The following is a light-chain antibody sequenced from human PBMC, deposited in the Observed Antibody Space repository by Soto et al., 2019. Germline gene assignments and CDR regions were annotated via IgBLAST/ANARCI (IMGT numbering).Light chain of an antibody. CDR3: QAWDSSTAFYV. V-gene: IGLV3-1*01. CDR2: QDS. J-gene: IGLJ1*01. Sequence: SSELTQPPSVSVSPGQTASITCSGDELGDKYACWYQQKPGQSPVLVIYQDSKRPSGIPERFSGSNSGNTATLTISGTQAMDEADYYCQAWDSSTAFYVFGTGTKLTVL. CDR1: ELGDKY.